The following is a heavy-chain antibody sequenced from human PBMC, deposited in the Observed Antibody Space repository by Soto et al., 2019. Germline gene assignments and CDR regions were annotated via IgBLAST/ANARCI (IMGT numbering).Heavy chain of an antibody. CDR3: ARSQRWLQLRDAFDI. CDR1: GGSISSSSYY. Sequence: QLQLQESGPGLVKPSETLSLTCTVSGGSISSSSYYWGWIRQPPGKGLEWIGSISYSGSTYYNPSLKSRVTISVDTSKNQFSLKLSSVTAADTAVYYCARSQRWLQLRDAFDIWGQGTMVTVSS. J-gene: IGHJ3*02. D-gene: IGHD5-12*01. V-gene: IGHV4-39*01. CDR2: ISYSGST.